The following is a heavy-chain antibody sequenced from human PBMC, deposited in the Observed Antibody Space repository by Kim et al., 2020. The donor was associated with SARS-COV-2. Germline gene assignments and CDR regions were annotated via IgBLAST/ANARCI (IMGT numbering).Heavy chain of an antibody. D-gene: IGHD3-10*01. V-gene: IGHV1-46*01. J-gene: IGHJ6*02. Sequence: ASVKVSCKASGYTFTSYYMHWVRQAPGQGLEWMGIINPSGGSTSYAQKFQGRVTMTRDTSTSTVYMELSSLRSEDTAVYYCARDGRGWFGESQHYMDVWGQGTTVTVSS. CDR3: ARDGRGWFGESQHYMDV. CDR1: GYTFTSYY. CDR2: INPSGGST.